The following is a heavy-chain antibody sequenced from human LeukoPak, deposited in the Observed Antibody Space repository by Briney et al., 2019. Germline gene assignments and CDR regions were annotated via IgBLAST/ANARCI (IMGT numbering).Heavy chain of an antibody. V-gene: IGHV4-39*07. Sequence: PSETLSLTCTVSGGSISSSHYYWDWIRQPPGKGLEWIGNIYYSGSTYYNPSLKSRVTISVDTSKNQFSLKLSSVTAADTAVYYCAREGGGVDTASNWGQGTLVTVSS. CDR3: AREGGGVDTASN. CDR1: GGSISSSHYY. J-gene: IGHJ4*02. CDR2: IYYSGST. D-gene: IGHD5-18*01.